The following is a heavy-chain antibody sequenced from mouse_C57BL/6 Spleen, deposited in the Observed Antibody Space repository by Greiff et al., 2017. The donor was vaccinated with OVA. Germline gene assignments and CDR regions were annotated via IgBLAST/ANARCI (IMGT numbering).Heavy chain of an antibody. Sequence: QVQLQQPGAELVRPGSSVKLSCKASGYTFTSYWMHWVKQRPIQGLEWIGNIDPSDSETHYNQKFKDKATLTVDKSSSTAYMQLSSLTSEDSAVYYWAREGDYYGFDYWGQGTTLTVSS. CDR1: GYTFTSYW. V-gene: IGHV1-52*01. CDR2: IDPSDSET. D-gene: IGHD1-1*01. CDR3: AREGDYYGFDY. J-gene: IGHJ2*01.